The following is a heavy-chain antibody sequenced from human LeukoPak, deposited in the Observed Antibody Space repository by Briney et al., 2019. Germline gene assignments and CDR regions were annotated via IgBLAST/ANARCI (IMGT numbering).Heavy chain of an antibody. CDR1: GGSISNYY. CDR2: ISYSGNT. V-gene: IGHV4-59*08. CDR3: ARHTTHGDYNPNDY. D-gene: IGHD3-16*01. J-gene: IGHJ4*02. Sequence: PSETLSLTCTVSGGSISNYYWSWLRQPPGKELEWIGYISYSGNTDSNPSLKSRVTISVDTSKNQFSLKLSSVTAADTAVYYCARHTTHGDYNPNDYWGQGTLVTVSS.